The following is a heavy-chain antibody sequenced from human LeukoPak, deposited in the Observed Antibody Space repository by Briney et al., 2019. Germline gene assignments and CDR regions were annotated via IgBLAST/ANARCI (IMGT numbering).Heavy chain of an antibody. CDR2: ISSSGSTI. J-gene: IGHJ4*02. Sequence: SGGSLRLSCAASGFTFRSYEMNWVRQAPGKGLEWVSYISSSGSTIFYADSVKGRFTISRDSAKNSLYLQMNSLRAEDTAVYYCARDLEYTTSSGDYWGQGTLVIVSS. D-gene: IGHD6-6*01. CDR1: GFTFRSYE. CDR3: ARDLEYTTSSGDY. V-gene: IGHV3-48*03.